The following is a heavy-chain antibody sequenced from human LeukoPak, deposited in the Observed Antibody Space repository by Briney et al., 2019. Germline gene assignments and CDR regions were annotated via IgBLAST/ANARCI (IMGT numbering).Heavy chain of an antibody. CDR2: IKSKVKSYAT. J-gene: IGHJ4*02. CDR3: RLEPPPDY. Sequence: GGSLRLSCAVSGFTFSGSDVHWVRQASGKGLEWVGRIKSKVKSYATIHSESVKGRFTISRDDSKNTAYLQMNSLKTEDTAVYYCRLEPPPDYWGQGTLVTVSS. V-gene: IGHV3-73*01. D-gene: IGHD1-1*01. CDR1: GFTFSGSD.